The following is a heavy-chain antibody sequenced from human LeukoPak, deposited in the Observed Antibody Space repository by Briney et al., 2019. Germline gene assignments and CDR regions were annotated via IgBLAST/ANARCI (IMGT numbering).Heavy chain of an antibody. CDR2: INPNSGGT. D-gene: IGHD1-26*01. CDR3: ARVIVGATTYFDC. V-gene: IGHV1-2*02. Sequence: ASVKVSCKASGYTFTGYYMHWVRQAPGQGLEWMGWINPNSGGTNYAQKFQGRVTMTRDTSISTAYMELSRLRSDDTAVYYCARVIVGATTYFDCWGQGTLVTVSS. J-gene: IGHJ4*02. CDR1: GYTFTGYY.